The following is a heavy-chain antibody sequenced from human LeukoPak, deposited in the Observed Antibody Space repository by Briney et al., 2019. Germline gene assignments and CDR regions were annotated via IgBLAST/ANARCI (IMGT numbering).Heavy chain of an antibody. Sequence: GGSLRLSCAASGFTVSSNYMSWVRQAPGKGLEWVSVIYSGGSTHYADSVKGRFTISRDNSKNTLYLQMNSLRAEDTAVYYCAREMEVAAAGTLAAFDIWGQGTMVTVSS. CDR1: GFTVSSNY. D-gene: IGHD6-13*01. CDR3: AREMEVAAAGTLAAFDI. V-gene: IGHV3-53*01. CDR2: IYSGGST. J-gene: IGHJ3*02.